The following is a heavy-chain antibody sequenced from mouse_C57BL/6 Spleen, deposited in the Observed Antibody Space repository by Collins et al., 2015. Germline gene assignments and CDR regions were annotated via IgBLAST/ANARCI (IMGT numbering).Heavy chain of an antibody. Sequence: QVQLQQPGAELVRPVASVKMSCKASGYTFTSYWITWVKQRPGQGLEWIGDIYPGSGRTNNNEKFKSKATLTVDTSSSTAYMQLSSLTSEDSAVYYCARWGPHYSGSSYWYFDVWGTGTTVTVSS. CDR3: ARWGPHYSGSSYWYFDV. V-gene: IGHV1-55*01. D-gene: IGHD1-1*01. CDR1: GYTFTSYW. J-gene: IGHJ1*03. CDR2: IYPGSGRT.